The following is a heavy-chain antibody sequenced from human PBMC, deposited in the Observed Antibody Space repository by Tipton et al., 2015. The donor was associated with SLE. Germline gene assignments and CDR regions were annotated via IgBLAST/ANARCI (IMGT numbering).Heavy chain of an antibody. CDR3: ARDGSYSSSDY. J-gene: IGHJ4*02. V-gene: IGHV3-64*02. D-gene: IGHD6-6*01. Sequence: SLRLSCAASGFTFSSYAMHWVRQAPGKGLEYVSAISSNGGSTYYADSVKGRFTISRDNSKNTLYLQMGSLRAEDMAVYYCARDGSYSSSDYWGQGTLVTVSS. CDR1: GFTFSSYA. CDR2: ISSNGGST.